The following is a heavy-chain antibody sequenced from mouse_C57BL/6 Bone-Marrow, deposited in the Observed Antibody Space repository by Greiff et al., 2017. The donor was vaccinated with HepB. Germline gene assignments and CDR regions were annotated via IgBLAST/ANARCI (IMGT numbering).Heavy chain of an antibody. CDR1: GFNIKDDY. D-gene: IGHD1-1*01. Sequence: EVQGVESGAELVRPGASVKLSCTASGFNIKDDYMHWVKQRPEQGLEWIGWIDPENGDTEYASKFQGKATITADTSSNTAYLQLSSLTSEDTAVYYCTTRLLRCAMDYWGQGTSVTVSS. CDR3: TTRLLRCAMDY. J-gene: IGHJ4*01. CDR2: IDPENGDT. V-gene: IGHV14-4*01.